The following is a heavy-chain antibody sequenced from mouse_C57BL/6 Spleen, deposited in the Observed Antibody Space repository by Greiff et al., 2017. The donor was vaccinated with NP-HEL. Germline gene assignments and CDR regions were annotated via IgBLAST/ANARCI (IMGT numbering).Heavy chain of an antibody. V-gene: IGHV1-55*01. J-gene: IGHJ4*01. CDR1: GYTFTSYW. D-gene: IGHD2-3*01. CDR2: IYPGSGST. CDR3: ARWWLLHHYYAMDY. Sequence: QVQLQQPGAELVKPGASLKMSCKASGYTFTSYWITWVKQRPGQGLEWIGDIYPGSGSTNYNEKFKSKATLTVDTSSSPAYMRLSSLTSEDAAVYYCARWWLLHHYYAMDYWGQGTSVTVSS.